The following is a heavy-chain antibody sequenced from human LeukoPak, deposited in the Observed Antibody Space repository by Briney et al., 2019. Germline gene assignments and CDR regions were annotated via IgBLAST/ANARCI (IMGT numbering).Heavy chain of an antibody. Sequence: GGSLGLSCAASGFTFSSYAMHWVRQAPGKGLEWVAVISYDGSNKYYADSVKGRFTISRDNSKNTLYLQMNSLRAEDTAVYYCARSNSGGGYKLGAFDIWGQGTMVTVSS. CDR2: ISYDGSNK. CDR3: ARSNSGGGYKLGAFDI. V-gene: IGHV3-30-3*01. CDR1: GFTFSSYA. D-gene: IGHD5-24*01. J-gene: IGHJ3*02.